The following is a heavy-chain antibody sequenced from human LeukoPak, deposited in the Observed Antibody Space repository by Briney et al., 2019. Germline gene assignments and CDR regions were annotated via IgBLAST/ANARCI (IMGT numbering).Heavy chain of an antibody. CDR1: GFTFRNYA. D-gene: IGHD4-17*01. Sequence: GRSLRLSCAVSGFTFRNYAIHWVRQAPGKGLEWVAVISSDGTNKNYADSVKGRFTISRDKAKNTVYLQVNSLRSEDTAVYYCARDPVTTWGYFDYWGQGTLVTVSS. J-gene: IGHJ4*02. CDR2: ISSDGTNK. CDR3: ARDPVTTWGYFDY. V-gene: IGHV3-30-3*01.